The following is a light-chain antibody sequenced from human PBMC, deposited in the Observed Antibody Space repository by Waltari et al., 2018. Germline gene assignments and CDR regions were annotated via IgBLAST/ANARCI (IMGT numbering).Light chain of an antibody. V-gene: IGLV2-23*01. Sequence: QSALTQPASVSGSPGQSITISCTGTSSDVGSYDLVSWYQHHPGKAPKLMIYEGSKRPSWVSNRFSGSKSGDTASLTISGLQAEDETEYYCCSYAGSGTWVFGGGTKLTVL. CDR1: SSDVGSYDL. CDR3: CSYAGSGTWV. J-gene: IGLJ3*02. CDR2: EGS.